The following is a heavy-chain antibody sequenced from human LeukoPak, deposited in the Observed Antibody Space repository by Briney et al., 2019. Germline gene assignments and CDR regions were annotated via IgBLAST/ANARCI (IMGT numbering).Heavy chain of an antibody. CDR1: GFTFDDYA. V-gene: IGHV3-9*01. Sequence: SGGSLRLSCAASGFTFDDYAMHWVRQAPGKGLEWVSSISWNSGSIGYADSVKGRFTISRDNAKNSLYLQMHSLRPEDTALYYCAKDTVLTYYYGAGSFDYWGQGTLVTVSS. CDR3: AKDTVLTYYYGAGSFDY. CDR2: ISWNSGSI. J-gene: IGHJ4*02. D-gene: IGHD3-10*01.